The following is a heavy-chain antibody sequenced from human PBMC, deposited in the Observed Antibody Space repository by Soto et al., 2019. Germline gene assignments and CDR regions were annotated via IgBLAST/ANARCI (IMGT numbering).Heavy chain of an antibody. J-gene: IGHJ3*02. V-gene: IGHV3-11*01. CDR1: GFTFSDYY. D-gene: IGHD6-13*01. CDR2: ISSSDNTI. CDR3: ARPRYSSSWYAFDI. Sequence: QVQLVESGGGLVKPGGSLRLSCAASGFTFSDYYMSWIRQAPGKGLEWVSYISSSDNTIYYADSVKGRFTISRDNAKNSLNLQMNSLRAEDTAVYYCARPRYSSSWYAFDIWGQGTMVTVSS.